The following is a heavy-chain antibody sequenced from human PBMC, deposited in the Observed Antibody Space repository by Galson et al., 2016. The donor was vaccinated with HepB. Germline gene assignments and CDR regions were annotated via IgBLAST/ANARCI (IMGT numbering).Heavy chain of an antibody. J-gene: IGHJ4*02. CDR3: ARRAYSSTWSHQYYFDY. CDR1: GTTFTGYW. D-gene: IGHD6-13*01. Sequence: QSGAEVKKPGESLKISCKGYGTTFTGYWIGWVRKKPGKGLEWMGIIYPGDSDTIYSPSFQGQVTISVDKSINTAYLQWRSLKASDTAMYYCARRAYSSTWSHQYYFDYGGRGTLVAVSS. CDR2: IYPGDSDT. V-gene: IGHV5-51*01.